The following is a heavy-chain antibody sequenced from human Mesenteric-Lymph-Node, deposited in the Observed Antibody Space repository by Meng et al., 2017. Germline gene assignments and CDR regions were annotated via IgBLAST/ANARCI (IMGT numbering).Heavy chain of an antibody. J-gene: IGHJ4*02. CDR1: GFTFSSYE. CDR3: ARDRWYYDFWSGYHNFDY. CDR2: ISSSGSTI. Sequence: GGSLRLSCAASGFTFSSYEMNWVRQAPGKGLEWVSYISSSGSTIYYADSVKGRFTISRDNAKNSLYLQMNSLRAEDTAVYYCARDRWYYDFWSGYHNFDYWGQGTLVTVSS. V-gene: IGHV3-48*03. D-gene: IGHD3-3*01.